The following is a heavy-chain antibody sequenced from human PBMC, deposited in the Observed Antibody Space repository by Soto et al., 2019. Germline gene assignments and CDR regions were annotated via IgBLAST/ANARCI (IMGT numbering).Heavy chain of an antibody. CDR3: ARDYPVNYYDSSGFYY. Sequence: GGSLRLSCAASGFTFSSYGMHWVRQAPGKGLEWVAVIWYDGSNKYYADSVKGRFTISRDNSKNTLYLQMNSLRAEDTAVYYCARDYPVNYYDSSGFYYWGQGTLVTAPQ. J-gene: IGHJ4*02. V-gene: IGHV3-33*01. CDR2: IWYDGSNK. CDR1: GFTFSSYG. D-gene: IGHD3-22*01.